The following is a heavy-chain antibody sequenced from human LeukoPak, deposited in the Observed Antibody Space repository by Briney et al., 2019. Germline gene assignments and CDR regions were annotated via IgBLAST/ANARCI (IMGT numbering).Heavy chain of an antibody. Sequence: GGSLRLSCAASGFTFSSYSMNWVRQAQGKGLEWVSSISSSSSYIYYADSVKGRFTISRDNAKNSLYLQMNSLRAEDTAVYYCARVYLGGSYYFDYWGQGTLVTVSS. CDR3: ARVYLGGSYYFDY. CDR1: GFTFSSYS. CDR2: ISSSSSYI. D-gene: IGHD3-10*01. J-gene: IGHJ4*02. V-gene: IGHV3-21*01.